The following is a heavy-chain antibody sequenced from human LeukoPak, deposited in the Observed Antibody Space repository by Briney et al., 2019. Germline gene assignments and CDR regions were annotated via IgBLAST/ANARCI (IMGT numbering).Heavy chain of an antibody. CDR3: ARFLYGHYSHYFDY. J-gene: IGHJ4*02. CDR2: IYPGDSET. D-gene: IGHD4-17*01. V-gene: IGHV5-51*01. CDR1: GYSFTSYW. Sequence: GESLKISCKGSGYSFTSYWIGWVRQMPGKGLEWMGIIYPGDSETRYSPSFRGQVTISADKSISTTYLQWSSLEVSDTAMYFCARFLYGHYSHYFDYWGQGTLVTVSS.